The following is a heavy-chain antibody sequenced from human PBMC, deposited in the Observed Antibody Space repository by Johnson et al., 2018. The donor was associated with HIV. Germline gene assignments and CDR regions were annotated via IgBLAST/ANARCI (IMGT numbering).Heavy chain of an antibody. V-gene: IGHV3-49*03. CDR3: AKDMVTTVVTGAFDI. CDR1: GFTSGDYT. CDR2: IRSKAYGGTA. Sequence: VQLVESGGGLVQPGRSLRLSCIASGFTSGDYTMSWFRQAPGKGLAWVGFIRSKAYGGTAEYAASVKGRFTISRDNSKNTLYLHMNSLRAEDTAVYYCAKDMVTTVVTGAFDIWGQGTMVTVSS. D-gene: IGHD4-23*01. J-gene: IGHJ3*02.